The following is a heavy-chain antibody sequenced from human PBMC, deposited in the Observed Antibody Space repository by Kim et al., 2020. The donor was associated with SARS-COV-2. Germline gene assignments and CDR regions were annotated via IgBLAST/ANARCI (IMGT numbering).Heavy chain of an antibody. D-gene: IGHD5-18*01. V-gene: IGHV5-51*01. CDR2: IYPGDSDT. J-gene: IGHJ4*02. CDR1: GYTFTTYW. Sequence: GESLKISCKVSGYTFTTYWIGWVRQMPGKGLECMGIIYPGDSDTRYSPSFQGQVTISADKSISTAYLQWSSLKASDTAMYYCARPYGYGYSFYFDSWGQGTLVTVSS. CDR3: ARPYGYGYSFYFDS.